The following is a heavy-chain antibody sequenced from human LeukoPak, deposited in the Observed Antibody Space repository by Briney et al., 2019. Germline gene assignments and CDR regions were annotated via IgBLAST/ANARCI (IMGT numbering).Heavy chain of an antibody. CDR2: INHSGST. D-gene: IGHD1-26*01. CDR1: GGSFSGYY. Sequence: SETLSLTCAVYGGSFSGYYWSWIRQPPGKGLEWIGEINHSGSTSYNPSLKSRVTISVDTSKNQFSLKLSSVTAADTAVYYCARVGVGAIDYWGQGTLVTVSS. J-gene: IGHJ4*02. CDR3: ARVGVGAIDY. V-gene: IGHV4-34*01.